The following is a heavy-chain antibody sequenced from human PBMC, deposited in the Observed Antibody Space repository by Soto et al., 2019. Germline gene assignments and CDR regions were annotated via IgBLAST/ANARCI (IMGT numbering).Heavy chain of an antibody. CDR3: ARGTTVAANDIDY. J-gene: IGHJ4*02. D-gene: IGHD2-15*01. CDR1: GFTFSTYN. Sequence: EVQLVESGGGLVKPGGSLRLSCAASGFTFSTYNMNWVRQAPGKGLEWVSSISSSSSDIYYADSVKGRFTISRDNAKNSLYLQLNSLRAEDTAVYYCARGTTVAANDIDYCGQGTLVTVSS. CDR2: ISSSSSDI. V-gene: IGHV3-21*01.